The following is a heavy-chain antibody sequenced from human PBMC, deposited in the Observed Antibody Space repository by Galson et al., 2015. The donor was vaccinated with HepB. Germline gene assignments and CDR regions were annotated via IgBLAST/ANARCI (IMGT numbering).Heavy chain of an antibody. CDR1: GFTFSSYG. Sequence: SLRLSCAASGFTFSSYGMHWVRQAPGKGLEWVAVISYDGSNKYYADSVKGRFTISRDNSKNTLYQQMNSLRAEDTAVYYCANPDYYDSSGYTYDAFDIWGQGTMVTVSS. CDR3: ANPDYYDSSGYTYDAFDI. V-gene: IGHV3-30*18. D-gene: IGHD3-22*01. J-gene: IGHJ3*02. CDR2: ISYDGSNK.